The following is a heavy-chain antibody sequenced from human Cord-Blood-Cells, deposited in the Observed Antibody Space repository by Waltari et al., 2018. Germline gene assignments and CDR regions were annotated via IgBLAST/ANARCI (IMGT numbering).Heavy chain of an antibody. V-gene: IGHV3-33*01. J-gene: IGHJ4*02. CDR3: ARDSDKYYYDSSGYYSDY. Sequence: QVQLVESGGGVVQPGRSLRLSCAASGFTFSSYGMHWVRQAPGKGLEWVAVIWYDGSNKYYADSVKGRFTISRDNSKNTLYLQMNSLRAEDTAVYYCARDSDKYYYDSSGYYSDYWGQGTLVT. CDR1: GFTFSSYG. CDR2: IWYDGSNK. D-gene: IGHD3-22*01.